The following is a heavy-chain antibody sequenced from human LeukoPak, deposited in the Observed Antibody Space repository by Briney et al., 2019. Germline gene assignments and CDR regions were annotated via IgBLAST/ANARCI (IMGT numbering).Heavy chain of an antibody. CDR1: GVTFGSYA. D-gene: IGHD3-22*01. CDR2: ISYDGSIK. Sequence: GGSLRLSCAASGVTFGSYAMHWVRQAPGKGLEWVAVISYDGSIKHFADSVKGRFTISRDNSKNTLYLQMNSLSADDTAVYYCARDISGYGFDYWGQGTLVTVSS. V-gene: IGHV3-30*04. J-gene: IGHJ4*02. CDR3: ARDISGYGFDY.